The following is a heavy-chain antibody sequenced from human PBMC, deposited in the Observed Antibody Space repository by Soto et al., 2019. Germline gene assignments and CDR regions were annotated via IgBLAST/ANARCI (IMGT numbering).Heavy chain of an antibody. CDR2: ISPYNGKT. Sequence: ASVKVSCKTSGYTFTEYGISWFRQAPGQGLEWMGWISPYNGKTNYIQEFQDRVTITTDTSSTTVYMDLRTLKSDDTAIYFCARADYGDTKIYSFDHWGQGALVTVSS. V-gene: IGHV1-18*01. D-gene: IGHD4-17*01. CDR3: ARADYGDTKIYSFDH. J-gene: IGHJ4*02. CDR1: GYTFTEYG.